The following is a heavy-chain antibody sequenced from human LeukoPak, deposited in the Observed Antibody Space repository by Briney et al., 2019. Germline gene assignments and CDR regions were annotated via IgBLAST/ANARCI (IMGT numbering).Heavy chain of an antibody. Sequence: GGSLRLSCAASGFAFTTNGMHWVRQAPGKGLEWVAYIRYDGSDIYYLDAVKGRFTISRDTSKDTLYLQMSSLRAEDTAIYYCMKDGGYFDGDYWGQGTLVTVSS. D-gene: IGHD3-22*01. CDR2: IRYDGSDI. CDR1: GFAFTTNG. CDR3: MKDGGYFDGDY. V-gene: IGHV3-30*02. J-gene: IGHJ4*02.